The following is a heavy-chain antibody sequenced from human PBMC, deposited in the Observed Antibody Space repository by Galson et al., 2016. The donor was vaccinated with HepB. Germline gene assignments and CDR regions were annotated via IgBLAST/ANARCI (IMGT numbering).Heavy chain of an antibody. V-gene: IGHV6-1*01. CDR3: ARSYLLGRGFGW. D-gene: IGHD7-27*01. Sequence: CAISGDSVSNDNAGWYWIRQSPSRGLECLGWTYYRSSWHYDYAESVKSRMTINPDTSKNQFSLHLNSVTPGDPAVYYCARSYLLGRGFGWWGQGTLVTVSS. CDR2: TYYRSSWHY. J-gene: IGHJ4*02. CDR1: GDSVSNDNAG.